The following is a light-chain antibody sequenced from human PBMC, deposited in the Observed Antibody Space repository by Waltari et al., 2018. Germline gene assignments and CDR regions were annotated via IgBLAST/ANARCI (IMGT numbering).Light chain of an antibody. CDR1: GLYSSNIRNY. Sequence: GLYSSNIRNYLAWYQQKPGQAPKLLIYGASTRQSGVPYRFSGSGSGTDFTLTISSLQAEDVAVYYCLQYYSSPRTFGGGTKVEIK. J-gene: IGKJ4*02. CDR2: GAS. V-gene: IGKV4-1*01. CDR3: LQYYSSPRT.